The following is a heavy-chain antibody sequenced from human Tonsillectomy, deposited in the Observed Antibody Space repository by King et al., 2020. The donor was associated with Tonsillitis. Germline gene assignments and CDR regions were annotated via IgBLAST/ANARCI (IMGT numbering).Heavy chain of an antibody. CDR2: ISAYSGNT. Sequence: MQLVQSGPEVKKPGASVKVSCKASGYTFTTYGITWVRQAPGQGLEWMGWISAYSGNTNYAQKLQGRVTMTTDTSTSTAYMELRSLRSDDTAVYYCAREGGYCSGGSCYSFFDYWGQGTLVTVSS. CDR1: GYTFTTYG. CDR3: AREGGYCSGGSCYSFFDY. V-gene: IGHV1-18*04. D-gene: IGHD2-15*01. J-gene: IGHJ4*02.